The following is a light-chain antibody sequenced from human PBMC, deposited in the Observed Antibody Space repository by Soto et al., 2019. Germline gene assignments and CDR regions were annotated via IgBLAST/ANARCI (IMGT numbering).Light chain of an antibody. CDR1: QSVSTK. CDR2: AAS. CDR3: QQYNNWPPWT. Sequence: EIVMTQSPATLSVSPGERATLSCSASQSVSTKLAWYQQKPGQAPRLLIFAASTRATDIPARFSGSGSGTEFTLTISSLQSEDFAVYYCQQYNNWPPWTFGQGTKVEIK. J-gene: IGKJ1*01. V-gene: IGKV3-15*01.